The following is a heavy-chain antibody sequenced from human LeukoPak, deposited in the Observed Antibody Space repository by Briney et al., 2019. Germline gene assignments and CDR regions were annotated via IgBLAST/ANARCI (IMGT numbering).Heavy chain of an antibody. V-gene: IGHV3-9*03. CDR2: ISWNSGSI. CDR1: GFTFDDYA. J-gene: IGHJ3*02. CDR3: AKDIARGFGESAFDI. D-gene: IGHD3-10*01. Sequence: GGSLRLSCAASGFTFDDYAMHWVRQAPGKGLEWVSGISWNSGSIGYADSVKGRFTISRDNAKNSLYLQMNSLRAEDMALYYCAKDIARGFGESAFDIWGQGTMVTVSS.